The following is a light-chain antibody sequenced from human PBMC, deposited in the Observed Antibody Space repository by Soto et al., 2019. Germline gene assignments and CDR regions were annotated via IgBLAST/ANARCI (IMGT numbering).Light chain of an antibody. CDR1: QRVLYSSNNKNY. V-gene: IGKV4-1*01. Sequence: DIVMTHSPDSLAVSLGERATINCKSSQRVLYSSNNKNYLAWYQQKPGQPPKLLIYWASTRESGVSDRFSGSGSGTDFTLTISSLQAEDVAVYYCQQYYSTPYTFGQGTKLEIK. J-gene: IGKJ2*01. CDR3: QQYYSTPYT. CDR2: WAS.